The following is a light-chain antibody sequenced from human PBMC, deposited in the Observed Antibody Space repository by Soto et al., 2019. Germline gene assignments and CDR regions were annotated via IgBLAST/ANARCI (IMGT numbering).Light chain of an antibody. J-gene: IGKJ1*01. CDR2: KVS. CDR1: QSLIHSDGDTY. CDR3: MQGPHWPWT. Sequence: DVVMTQSPLSLPVTLGQPASISCRSSQSLIHSDGDTYLNWFQQRPGQSPRRLIYKVSDRDSGVPDRFSGSGSGTDFTLKISRVAAEDVGVYYCMQGPHWPWTFGQGTEVEIK. V-gene: IGKV2-30*02.